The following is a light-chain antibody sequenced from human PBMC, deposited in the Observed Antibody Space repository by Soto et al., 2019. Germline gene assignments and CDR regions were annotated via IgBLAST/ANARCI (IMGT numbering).Light chain of an antibody. CDR3: QQSYSTVTWT. Sequence: DIQMTQSPSSLSASIGDRVTITCRASQSIGTYLNWYQQKPGKAPKLLIYDASTLQSGVPSRFSGSGSGTDFTLTINSLQPEDFATYYCQQSYSTVTWTFGQGTKVEIK. CDR1: QSIGTY. CDR2: DAS. J-gene: IGKJ1*01. V-gene: IGKV1-39*01.